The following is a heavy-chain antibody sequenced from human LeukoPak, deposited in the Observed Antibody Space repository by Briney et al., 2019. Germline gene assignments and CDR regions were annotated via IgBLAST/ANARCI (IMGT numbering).Heavy chain of an antibody. Sequence: ASVKVSCKASGGSFTSYGISWVRQAPGQGLEWMGGIIPMLGRSNYAQKFQGRVTISTDESTSTAYMEMSSLRSEDTAVYYCAREDHTANNWFDPWGQGTLVTVSS. J-gene: IGHJ5*02. D-gene: IGHD5-18*01. CDR1: GGSFTSYG. CDR2: IIPMLGRS. V-gene: IGHV1-69*05. CDR3: AREDHTANNWFDP.